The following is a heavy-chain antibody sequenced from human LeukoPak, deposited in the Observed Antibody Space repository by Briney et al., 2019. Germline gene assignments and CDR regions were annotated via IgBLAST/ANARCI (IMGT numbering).Heavy chain of an antibody. CDR3: ATDFYDST. D-gene: IGHD3-22*01. Sequence: GTSLRLSCAASGFTFSSYGMHWVRQAPGKGLEWVGRIRSNSDGGTIDYAAPVKGRFTLSRDDSKTTLYLQMNSLQTEDTAVYYCATDFYDSTWGQGTLVTVSS. CDR1: GFTFSSYG. J-gene: IGHJ5*02. V-gene: IGHV3-15*07. CDR2: IRSNSDGGTI.